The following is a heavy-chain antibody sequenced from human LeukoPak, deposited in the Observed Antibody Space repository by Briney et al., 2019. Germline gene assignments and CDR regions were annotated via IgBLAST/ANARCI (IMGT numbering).Heavy chain of an antibody. Sequence: GESLKISFKGSGYRFTSYWIGWVRPMPGKGLEWMGIIYPGDSDTRYSPSFQGQVTISADKSISTAYLQWSSLKASDTAMYYCARQSHPDYYYYMDVWGKGTTVTVSS. J-gene: IGHJ6*03. V-gene: IGHV5-51*01. CDR2: IYPGDSDT. CDR1: GYRFTSYW. CDR3: ARQSHPDYYYYMDV.